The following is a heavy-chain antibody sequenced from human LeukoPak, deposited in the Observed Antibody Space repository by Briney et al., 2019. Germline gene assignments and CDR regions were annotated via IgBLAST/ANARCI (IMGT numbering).Heavy chain of an antibody. CDR3: VRDRFCSGRSCYGPPDD. V-gene: IGHV4-39*07. CDR2: IYYSEGT. CDR1: GGSISSRSYY. J-gene: IGHJ4*02. D-gene: IGHD2-15*01. Sequence: SETLSLTCTVSGGSISSRSYYWGWIRQPPGKGLEWIGSIYYSEGTYYNPSLKSRVTISIDTSKSQFSLKVNSVTAADTAVYYCVRDRFCSGRSCYGPPDDWGQGARVTVSS.